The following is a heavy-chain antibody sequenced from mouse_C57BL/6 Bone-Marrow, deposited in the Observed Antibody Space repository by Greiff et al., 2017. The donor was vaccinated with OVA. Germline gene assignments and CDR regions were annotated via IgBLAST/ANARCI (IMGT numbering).Heavy chain of an antibody. D-gene: IGHD1-1*01. CDR1: GFNIKDDY. V-gene: IGHV14-4*01. Sequence: EVQLQESGAELVRPGASVKLSCTASGFNIKDDYMHWVKRRPEQGLEWIGWIDPENGDTEYASKFQGKATITAATSSNTAYLQLRSLTSEDTAVYYCTTWDTTVVAPFDYWGQGTTLTVSS. J-gene: IGHJ2*01. CDR2: IDPENGDT. CDR3: TTWDTTVVAPFDY.